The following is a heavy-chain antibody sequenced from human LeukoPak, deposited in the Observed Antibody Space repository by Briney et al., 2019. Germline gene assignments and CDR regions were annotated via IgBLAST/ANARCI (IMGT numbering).Heavy chain of an antibody. Sequence: GGSLRLSCAASGFTFSSYWMSWVRQAPGKGLEWVANIKQDGSENYYVDSVKGRFTISRDNAKNSLYLQMNSLRAEDTAVYYCATERGVTINWFDPWGQGTLVTVSS. V-gene: IGHV3-7*04. J-gene: IGHJ5*02. CDR2: IKQDGSEN. D-gene: IGHD4-17*01. CDR3: ATERGVTINWFDP. CDR1: GFTFSSYW.